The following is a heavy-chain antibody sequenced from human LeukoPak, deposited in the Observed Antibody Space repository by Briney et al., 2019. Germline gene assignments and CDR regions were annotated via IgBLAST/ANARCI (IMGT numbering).Heavy chain of an antibody. D-gene: IGHD3-10*02. CDR1: GYTFTSYG. CDR3: ARDIPVRAGGDYYYYYGMDV. V-gene: IGHV1-18*01. Sequence: LGASVKVSCKASGYTFTSYGISWVRQAPGQGLEWMGWISAYNGNTNYAQKLQGRVTMTTDTSTSTAYMELRSLRSDDTAVYYCARDIPVRAGGDYYYYYGMDVWGQGTTVTVSS. CDR2: ISAYNGNT. J-gene: IGHJ6*02.